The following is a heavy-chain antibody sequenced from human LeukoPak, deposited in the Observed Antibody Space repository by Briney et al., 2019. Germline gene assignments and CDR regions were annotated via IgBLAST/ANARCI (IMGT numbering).Heavy chain of an antibody. V-gene: IGHV3-23*01. CDR3: ARDRPTYYYDSSGYYYFDY. J-gene: IGHJ4*02. Sequence: GGSLRLSCAVSGFTFRNYAMSWVRQAPGKGLEWVSSISGSGGSTYYADSVKGRFTISRDNSKNTLYLQMNSLRAEDTAVYYCARDRPTYYYDSSGYYYFDYWGQGTLVTVSS. CDR1: GFTFRNYA. CDR2: ISGSGGST. D-gene: IGHD3-22*01.